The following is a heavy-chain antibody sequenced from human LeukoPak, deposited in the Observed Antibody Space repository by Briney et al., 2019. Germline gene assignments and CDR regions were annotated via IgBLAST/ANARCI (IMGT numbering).Heavy chain of an antibody. CDR2: INPSGGTT. J-gene: IGHJ5*02. D-gene: IGHD2-15*01. CDR1: GYTFTNYY. CDR3: AREFVMVDAATGVGNWFDP. Sequence: ASVKVSCKASGYTFTNYYIHGMRQAPGQGLEWMGIINPSGGTTSYAQKFLGRVTMTRDTSTSTVYMDLNSLKSKDTAVYYCAREFVMVDAATGVGNWFDPWGQGTPVTVSS. V-gene: IGHV1-46*01.